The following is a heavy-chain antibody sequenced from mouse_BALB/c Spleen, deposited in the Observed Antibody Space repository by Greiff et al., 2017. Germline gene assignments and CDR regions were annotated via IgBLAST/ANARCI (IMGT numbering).Heavy chain of an antibody. Sequence: QVQLQLSGAELVRPGTSVKVSCKASGYAFTNYLIEWVKQRPGQGLEWIGVINPGSGGTNYNEKFKGKATLTADKSSSTAYMQLSSLTSDDAAVYFCARNDYDEYYYAMDYWGQGTSVTVSS. D-gene: IGHD2-4*01. CDR2: INPGSGGT. V-gene: IGHV1-54*01. J-gene: IGHJ4*01. CDR1: GYAFTNYL. CDR3: ARNDYDEYYYAMDY.